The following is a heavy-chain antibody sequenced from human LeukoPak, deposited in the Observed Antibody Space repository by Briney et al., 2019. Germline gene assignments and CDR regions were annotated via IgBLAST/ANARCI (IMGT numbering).Heavy chain of an antibody. CDR2: ISYDKSKK. J-gene: IGHJ4*02. Sequence: PGRSLRLSCVASGFTFSSHTMHWVRQAPGKGLEWVAVISYDKSKKYYADSVKGRFTISRDNSKSALYLQMNSLRAEDTAVFYCARQIPAAVGSYDYWGQGTLVIVSS. CDR1: GFTFSSHT. CDR3: ARQIPAAVGSYDY. V-gene: IGHV3-30-3*01. D-gene: IGHD2-2*01.